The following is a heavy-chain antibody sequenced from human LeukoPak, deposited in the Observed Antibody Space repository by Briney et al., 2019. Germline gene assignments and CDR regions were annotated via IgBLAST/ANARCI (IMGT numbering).Heavy chain of an antibody. D-gene: IGHD4-23*01. CDR2: IYSGGST. Sequence: GGSLRLSCAASGFTVSSNYMSWVRQAPGKGLEWVSVIYSGGSTYYADSVRGRFTISRDNSKNTLYLQMSSLRAEDTAVYFCAKLATVIRHDAFDIWGQGTMVTVSS. J-gene: IGHJ3*02. CDR1: GFTVSSNY. V-gene: IGHV3-53*01. CDR3: AKLATVIRHDAFDI.